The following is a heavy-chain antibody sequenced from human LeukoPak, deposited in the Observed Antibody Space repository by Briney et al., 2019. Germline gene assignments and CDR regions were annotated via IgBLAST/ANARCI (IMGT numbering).Heavy chain of an antibody. CDR3: ASHVVTGSYFDY. D-gene: IGHD1-26*01. CDR1: GDSINSGSYY. V-gene: IGHV4-39*01. Sequence: SETLSLTCTVSGDSINSGSYYWGWIRQPPGKGLEWIGSIDYSVSLYYTPYLKSRVTISVDTSKNQFSLKLSSVTAADTAVYYCASHVVTGSYFDYWGQGTLVTVSS. CDR2: IDYSVSL. J-gene: IGHJ4*02.